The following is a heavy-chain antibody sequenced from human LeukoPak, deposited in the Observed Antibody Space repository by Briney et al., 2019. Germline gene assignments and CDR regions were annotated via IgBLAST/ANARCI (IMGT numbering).Heavy chain of an antibody. J-gene: IGHJ4*02. V-gene: IGHV3-21*01. CDR1: GFTFSSYS. CDR2: ISSSSSYI. D-gene: IGHD2-15*01. CDR3: ARDLRSCSGGSCPFDY. Sequence: PGGSLRLPCAASGFTFSSYSMNWVRQAPGKGLEWVSSISSSSSYIYYADSVKGRFTISRDNAKNSLYLQMNSLRAEDTAVYYCARDLRSCSGGSCPFDYWGQGTLVTVSS.